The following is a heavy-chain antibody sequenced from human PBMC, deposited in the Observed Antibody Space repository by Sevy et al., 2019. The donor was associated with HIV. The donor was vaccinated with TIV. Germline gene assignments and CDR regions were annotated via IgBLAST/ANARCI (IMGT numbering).Heavy chain of an antibody. Sequence: ASVKVSCKASGYTFTGYYMHWVRQAPGQGLEWMGWMNPHTGGTNYAQKFQGWVTMTRDTSITTAYMELSRLRSDDTAVYYCARDRTYSSGWFGNYYYDMDVWGQGPTVTVSS. D-gene: IGHD6-19*01. CDR2: MNPHTGGT. CDR1: GYTFTGYY. CDR3: ARDRTYSSGWFGNYYYDMDV. V-gene: IGHV1-2*04. J-gene: IGHJ6*02.